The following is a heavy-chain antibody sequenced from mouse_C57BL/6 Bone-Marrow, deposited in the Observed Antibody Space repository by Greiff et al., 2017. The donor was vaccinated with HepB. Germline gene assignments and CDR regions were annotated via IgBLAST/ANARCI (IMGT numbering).Heavy chain of an antibody. J-gene: IGHJ4*01. CDR1: GYTFTDYY. CDR2: INPYNGGT. D-gene: IGHD2-5*01. CDR3: ARRGSNYEDYAMDY. V-gene: IGHV1-19*01. Sequence: VQLKESGPVLVKPGASVKMSCKASGYTFTDYYMNWVKQSHGKSLEWIGVINPYNGGTSYNQKFKGKATLTVDKSSSTAYMELNSLTSEDSAVYYCARRGSNYEDYAMDYWGQGTSVTVSS.